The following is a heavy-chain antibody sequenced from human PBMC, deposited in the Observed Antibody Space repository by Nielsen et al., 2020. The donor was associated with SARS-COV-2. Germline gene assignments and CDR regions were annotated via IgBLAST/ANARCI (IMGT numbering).Heavy chain of an antibody. D-gene: IGHD6-19*01. Sequence: ASVKVSCKASGYTFTSYYMHWVRQAPGQGLEWMGIINPSGGSTNYAQKFQGRVTITADKSTSTAYMELSSLRSEDTAVYYCARVARAGTRYYYYYGMDVWGQGTTVTVSS. V-gene: IGHV1-46*01. J-gene: IGHJ6*02. CDR3: ARVARAGTRYYYYYGMDV. CDR2: INPSGGST. CDR1: GYTFTSYY.